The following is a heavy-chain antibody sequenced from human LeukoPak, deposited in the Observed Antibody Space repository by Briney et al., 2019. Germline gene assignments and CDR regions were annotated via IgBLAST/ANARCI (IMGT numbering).Heavy chain of an antibody. J-gene: IGHJ6*02. CDR2: IYYSGST. V-gene: IGHV4-59*01. D-gene: IGHD5-18*01. CDR3: ARDRLEVQLWSLSGMDV. CDR1: GGSISSYY. Sequence: SETLSLTCTVSGGSISSYYWSWIRQPPGKGLEWIGYIYYSGSTNYNPSLKSRVTISVDTSKNQFSLKLSSVTAADTAVYYCARDRLEVQLWSLSGMDVWGQGTTVTVSS.